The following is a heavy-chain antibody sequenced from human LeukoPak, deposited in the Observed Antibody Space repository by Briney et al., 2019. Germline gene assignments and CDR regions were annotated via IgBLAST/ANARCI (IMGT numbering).Heavy chain of an antibody. CDR2: VYYSGST. Sequence: PSETLSLTCTVSGGSISSYYWSWIRQPPGKGLEWIGYVYYSGSTHYNPSLKSRVTISVDTSKSQFSLKLNSVTAADTAVYYCASAIFVENAFDIWGQGTMVTVSS. CDR1: GGSISSYY. J-gene: IGHJ3*02. CDR3: ASAIFVENAFDI. V-gene: IGHV4-59*01. D-gene: IGHD3-3*01.